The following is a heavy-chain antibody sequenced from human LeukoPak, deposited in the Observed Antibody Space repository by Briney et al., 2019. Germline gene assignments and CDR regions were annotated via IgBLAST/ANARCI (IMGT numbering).Heavy chain of an antibody. CDR3: ARGPYGSSGTPDAFDI. CDR1: GFSFSGYY. V-gene: IGHV3-74*01. D-gene: IGHD3-10*01. Sequence: GGSLRLSCATSGFSFSGYYMYWVRQAPGKGLVWLSRINTDGSNTDYADSVKGRFTISRDNAKSTLYLQMNSLRAEDTALYYCARGPYGSSGTPDAFDIWGQGTMVTVSS. J-gene: IGHJ3*02. CDR2: INTDGSNT.